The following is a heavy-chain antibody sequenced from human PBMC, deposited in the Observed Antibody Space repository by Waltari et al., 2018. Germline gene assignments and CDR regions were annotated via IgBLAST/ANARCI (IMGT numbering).Heavy chain of an antibody. CDR2: IKQDGMRK. CDR1: GFTFTSYW. Sequence: EVQLVESGGGLVQPGGSLRLSCTASGFTFTSYWMVWLRQAPGKGLEWVANIKQDGMRKYYGDAVKGRFTMSGANAKNALYLQMSSLRAEDTAVYYCASGFRTGSSYYGNYFDPWGQGTLVTVSS. J-gene: IGHJ5*02. CDR3: ASGFRTGSSYYGNYFDP. D-gene: IGHD2-2*03. V-gene: IGHV3-7*01.